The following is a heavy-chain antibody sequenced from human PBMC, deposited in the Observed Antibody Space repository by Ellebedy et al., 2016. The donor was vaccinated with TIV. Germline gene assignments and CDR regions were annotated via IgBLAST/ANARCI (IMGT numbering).Heavy chain of an antibody. CDR2: IYYSGST. V-gene: IGHV4-39*01. CDR3: ARQQQHHPGLDY. D-gene: IGHD6-13*01. J-gene: IGHJ4*02. Sequence: MPSETLSLTCTVSGGSISSSSYYWGWIRQPPGKGLEWIGSIYYSGSTYYNPSLKSRVTISVDTSKNQFSLKLSSVTAADTAVYYCARQQQHHPGLDYWGQGTLVTVSS. CDR1: GGSISSSSYY.